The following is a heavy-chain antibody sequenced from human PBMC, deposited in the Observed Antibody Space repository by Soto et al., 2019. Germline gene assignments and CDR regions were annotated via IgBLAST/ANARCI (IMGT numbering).Heavy chain of an antibody. CDR1: GGSISSGGYY. J-gene: IGHJ6*03. CDR3: ATMGNPIAVAGTRYYYYYMDV. V-gene: IGHV4-31*03. D-gene: IGHD6-19*01. Sequence: SETLSLTCTVSGGSISSGGYYWSWIRQHPGKGLEWIGYIYYGGSTYYNPSLKSRVTISVDTSKNQFSLKLSSVTAADTAVYYCATMGNPIAVAGTRYYYYYMDVWGKGTTVTVSS. CDR2: IYYGGST.